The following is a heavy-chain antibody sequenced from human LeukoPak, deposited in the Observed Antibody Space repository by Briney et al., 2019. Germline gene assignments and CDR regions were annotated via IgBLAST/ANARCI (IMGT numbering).Heavy chain of an antibody. J-gene: IGHJ4*02. V-gene: IGHV4-31*03. CDR3: ASLDDSYFDY. D-gene: IGHD2-21*02. Sequence: SETLSLTCTVSGGSLSSGGYYWSWIRQHPGKGLEWIGYIYYSGSTYYNPSLKSRVTISVDTSKNQFSLKLSSVTAADTAVYYCASLDDSYFDYWGQGTLVTVSS. CDR1: GGSLSSGGYY. CDR2: IYYSGST.